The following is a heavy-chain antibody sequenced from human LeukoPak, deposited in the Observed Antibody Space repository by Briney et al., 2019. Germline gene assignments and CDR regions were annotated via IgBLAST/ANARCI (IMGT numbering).Heavy chain of an antibody. J-gene: IGHJ4*02. CDR1: GFTFSSYG. V-gene: IGHV3-30*03. CDR3: VRLYDDYTNGHFDS. D-gene: IGHD4-11*01. Sequence: PGRSLRLSWAASGFTFSSYGMHWVRQAAGKGLEWVAVISFDGSNQYYADSVKGRFTISRDDSKNTLYLQMNSLRAEDTAVYYSVRLYDDYTNGHFDSWGQGTLVTVSS. CDR2: ISFDGSNQ.